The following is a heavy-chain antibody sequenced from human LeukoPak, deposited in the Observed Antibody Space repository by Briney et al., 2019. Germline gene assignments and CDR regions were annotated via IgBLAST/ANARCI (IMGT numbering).Heavy chain of an antibody. CDR2: INHSGST. V-gene: IGHV4-34*01. CDR3: ARGAGGWQPWRYYYYYMDV. CDR1: GGSISSYY. J-gene: IGHJ6*03. Sequence: PSETLSLTCTVSGGSISSYYWSWIRQPPGKGLEWIGEINHSGSTNYNPSLKSRVTISVDTSKNQFSLKLSSVTAADTAVYYCARGAGGWQPWRYYYYYMDVWGKGTTVTVSS. D-gene: IGHD6-6*01.